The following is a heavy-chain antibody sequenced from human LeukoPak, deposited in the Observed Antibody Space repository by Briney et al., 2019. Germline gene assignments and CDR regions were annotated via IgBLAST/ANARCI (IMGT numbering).Heavy chain of an antibody. D-gene: IGHD3-9*01. J-gene: IGHJ4*02. Sequence: GGSLRPSCAAFGIAFPSSATSWVRKAPGKGLEWFSVIRNSGGSTRYADSVKGRFTISIDNYKNTLSLQMNSLRAEDSAVYYCAPDLRGSDWSVDYWGQGTLVTVSS. CDR2: IRNSGGST. V-gene: IGHV3-23*01. CDR3: APDLRGSDWSVDY. CDR1: GIAFPSSA.